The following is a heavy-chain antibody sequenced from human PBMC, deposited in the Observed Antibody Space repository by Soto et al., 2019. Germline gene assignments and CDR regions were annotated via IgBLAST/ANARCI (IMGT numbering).Heavy chain of an antibody. V-gene: IGHV3-11*01. CDR3: ARDSFSYYHNSTGYGEAFVP. D-gene: IGHD3-22*01. J-gene: IGHJ5*02. CDR1: GFIFSDFY. Sequence: VGSLGLSCAASGFIFSDFYMSWIRQAPGKWLEWLSYTVFGGNTIYDSDSVKAGFTVSRDNAKNSLYLQIKSLRVEDTAVYYCARDSFSYYHNSTGYGEAFVPWGQGTVVTVSS. CDR2: TVFGGNTI.